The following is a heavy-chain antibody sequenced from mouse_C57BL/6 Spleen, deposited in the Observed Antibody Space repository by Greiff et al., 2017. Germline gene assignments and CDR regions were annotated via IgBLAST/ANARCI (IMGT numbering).Heavy chain of an antibody. Sequence: EVKLVESGGGLVKPGGSLKLSCAASGFTFSSYAMSWVRQTPEKRLEWVATISGGGSYTYYPDNVKGRFTISRDNAKNTLYLQMSHLKSEDTAMYYCARDPYYDGSCYDYFDYWGQGTTLTVSS. CDR2: ISGGGSYT. CDR1: GFTFSSYA. D-gene: IGHD1-1*01. CDR3: ARDPYYDGSCYDYFDY. V-gene: IGHV5-4*01. J-gene: IGHJ2*01.